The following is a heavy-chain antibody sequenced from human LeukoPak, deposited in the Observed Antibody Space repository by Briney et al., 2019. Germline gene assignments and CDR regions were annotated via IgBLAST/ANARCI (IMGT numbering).Heavy chain of an antibody. D-gene: IGHD1-14*01. CDR1: SGSISSSSYY. CDR2: ISYSGST. J-gene: IGHJ3*02. Sequence: SETLSLTCTVSSGSISSSSYYCAWIRQPPGKGLEWIGSISYSGSTFYNPSLESRVTLSVDTSKNQFSLKLSSVTAADTAVYYCARTTSTDAFDIWGQGTMVTVSS. CDR3: ARTTSTDAFDI. V-gene: IGHV4-39*07.